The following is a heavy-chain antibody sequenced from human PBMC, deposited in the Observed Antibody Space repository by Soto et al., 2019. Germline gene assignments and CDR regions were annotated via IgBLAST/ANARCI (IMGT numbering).Heavy chain of an antibody. CDR2: LYWNDDR. V-gene: IGHV2-5*01. CDR1: GFSLSSIGVA. D-gene: IGHD1-26*01. CDR3: ADSASVPCCYYFDS. Sequence: QITLKESGPALVKPTQTLTLTCTFSGFSLSSIGVAVGWIRQPPGKALEWLALLYWNDDRRYSPSLKSRLTITKDTSTTQVVLTMTNMDPADTATYYCADSASVPCCYYFDSWGQGTLVTVSS. J-gene: IGHJ4*02.